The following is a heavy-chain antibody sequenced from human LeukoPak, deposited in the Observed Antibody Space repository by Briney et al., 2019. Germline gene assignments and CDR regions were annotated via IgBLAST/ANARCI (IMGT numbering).Heavy chain of an antibody. V-gene: IGHV1-18*01. CDR2: ISAYNGNT. CDR3: ARAEGVVVAAHIDV. CDR1: GYTFTNYG. J-gene: IGHJ5*02. D-gene: IGHD2-15*01. Sequence: ASVKVSCKASGYTFTNYGIYWVRQAPGQGLEWMAWISAYNGNTNYAQKFQGRVTVTTDTSTSTGYMELRSLRSDDTAMYYCARAEGVVVAAHIDVWGQGTLVTVSS.